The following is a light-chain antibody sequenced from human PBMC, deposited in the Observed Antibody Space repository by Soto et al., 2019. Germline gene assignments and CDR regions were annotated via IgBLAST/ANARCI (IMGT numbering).Light chain of an antibody. CDR3: CSYAGSHTDV. CDR1: SSDVGGYNY. J-gene: IGLJ1*01. V-gene: IGLV2-11*01. CDR2: DVS. Sequence: QSVLTQPRSVSGSPGQSVTISCTGTSSDVGGYNYVSWYQQHPGKAPKFMIYDVSTRPSGVPERFSGPKSGNTASLTISGLQAEDEADYFCCSYAGSHTDVFGTGTKVTVL.